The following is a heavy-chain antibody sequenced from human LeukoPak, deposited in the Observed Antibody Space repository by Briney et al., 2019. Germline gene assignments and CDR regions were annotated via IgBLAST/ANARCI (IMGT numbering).Heavy chain of an antibody. J-gene: IGHJ4*02. CDR2: MNPNSGNT. V-gene: IGHV1-8*01. CDR1: VYTFTSYD. Sequence: ASVKVSCKASVYTFTSYDINWVRQATGQGLEWMGWMNPNSGNTGYAQKFQGRVTMTRNTSISTAYMELSSLRSEDTAVYYCARAPDYSGSYLDYWGQGTLVTVSS. CDR3: ARAPDYSGSYLDY. D-gene: IGHD1-26*01.